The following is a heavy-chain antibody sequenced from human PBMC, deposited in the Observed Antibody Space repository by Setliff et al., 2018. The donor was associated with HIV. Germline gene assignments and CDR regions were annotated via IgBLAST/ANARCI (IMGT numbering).Heavy chain of an antibody. CDR1: GGTFSGYA. CDR2: SIPVFGTV. V-gene: IGHV1-69*13. CDR3: ARDSHCSGPSCYSGGQFFDY. Sequence: SVKVSCKAPGGTFSGYAFSWVRQAPGQGFEWMGGSIPVFGTVTYAQKFLGRATITADESTNTSYMELTSLRSEDTAVYFCARDSHCSGPSCYSGGQFFDYWGQGTLVTVSS. D-gene: IGHD2-15*01. J-gene: IGHJ4*02.